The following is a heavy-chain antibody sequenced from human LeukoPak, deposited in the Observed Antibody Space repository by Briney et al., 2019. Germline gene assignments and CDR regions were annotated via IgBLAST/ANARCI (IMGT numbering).Heavy chain of an antibody. V-gene: IGHV4-30-4*01. D-gene: IGHD2-2*01. J-gene: IGHJ6*02. CDR1: GGSISSGDYY. CDR3: ARVSVVKGELASYGMDV. Sequence: SETLSLTCTVSGGSISSGDYYWSWIRQPPGKGLEWIGYIYYSGSTYHNPSLKSRVTISVDTSKNQFSLKLSSVTAADTAVYYCARVSVVKGELASYGMDVWGQGTTVTVSS. CDR2: IYYSGST.